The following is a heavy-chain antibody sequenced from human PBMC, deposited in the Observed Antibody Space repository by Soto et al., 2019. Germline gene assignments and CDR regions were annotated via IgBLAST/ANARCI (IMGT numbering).Heavy chain of an antibody. Sequence: PGGSLRLSCAASGLTFNNYAMNLVRQAPGKGLEWVAVIWYDGSNKYYADSVKGRFTISRDNSKNTLYLQMNSLRAEDTAVYYCARAELYDILITGFDYWGQGTLVTVSS. V-gene: IGHV3-33*08. CDR1: GLTFNNYA. CDR3: ARAELYDILITGFDY. J-gene: IGHJ4*02. D-gene: IGHD3-9*01. CDR2: IWYDGSNK.